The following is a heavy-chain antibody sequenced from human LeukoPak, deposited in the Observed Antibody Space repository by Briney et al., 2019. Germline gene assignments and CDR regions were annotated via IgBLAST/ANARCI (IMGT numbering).Heavy chain of an antibody. Sequence: SETLSLTCAVSGGSISSGYYWGWIRPPPGKGLEWIGSIYSPSLMSRVTISVDTSKNQSSLNLSSVTAADTAMYYCARAPHFFDSSGSRYYFDYWGQGALVTVAS. D-gene: IGHD3-22*01. CDR1: GGSISSGYY. J-gene: IGHJ4*02. V-gene: IGHV4-38-2*01. CDR3: ARAPHFFDSSGSRYYFDY.